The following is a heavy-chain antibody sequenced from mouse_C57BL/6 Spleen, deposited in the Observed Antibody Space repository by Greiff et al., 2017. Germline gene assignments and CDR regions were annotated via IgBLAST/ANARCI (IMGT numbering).Heavy chain of an antibody. V-gene: IGHV1-55*01. CDR2: IYPGSGST. J-gene: IGHJ3*01. CDR3: AREDYGNSPFAY. Sequence: QVQLKQPGAELVKPGASVKMSCKASGYTFTSYWITWVKQRPGQGLEWIGDIYPGSGSTNYNEKFKSKATLTVDTSSSTAYMQLSSLTSEDSAVYYCAREDYGNSPFAYWGQGTLVTVSA. CDR1: GYTFTSYW. D-gene: IGHD2-1*01.